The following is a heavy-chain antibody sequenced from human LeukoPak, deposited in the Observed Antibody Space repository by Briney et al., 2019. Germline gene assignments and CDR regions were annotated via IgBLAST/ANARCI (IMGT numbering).Heavy chain of an antibody. D-gene: IGHD3-3*01. CDR1: GGSITSGGSS. Sequence: SETLSLTCAVSGGSITSGGSSWSWIRQPPGKGLEWIGYISFTGSTHYNPSLKSRVTMSSDTSKNQFSLKLTSVTAADTAVYYCARVEMYYDFWSGYYNGYYFDYWGQGTLVTVSS. J-gene: IGHJ4*02. CDR3: ARVEMYYDFWSGYYNGYYFDY. V-gene: IGHV4-30-4*07. CDR2: ISFTGST.